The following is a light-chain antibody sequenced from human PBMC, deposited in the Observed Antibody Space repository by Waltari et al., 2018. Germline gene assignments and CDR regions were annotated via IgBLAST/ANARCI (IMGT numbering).Light chain of an antibody. V-gene: IGKV2-28*01. CDR1: QSLLHRDGYNY. Sequence: VMTQSPVSLPVTPGEPASISCRSSQSLLHRDGYNYVDWYLQKPGQSPQLLIYLGSNRASGVPDRFSGSGSGTDFTLKISRVEAEDVGVYYCMQALRTWTFGQGTKVEIK. J-gene: IGKJ1*01. CDR3: MQALRTWT. CDR2: LGS.